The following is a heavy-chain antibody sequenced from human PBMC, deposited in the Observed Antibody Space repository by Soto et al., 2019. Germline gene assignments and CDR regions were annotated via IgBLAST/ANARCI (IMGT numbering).Heavy chain of an antibody. CDR1: GGSISSGGYY. J-gene: IGHJ6*02. Sequence: PSETLSLTCTVSGGSISSGGYYWSWIRQHPGKGLEWIGYIYYSGSTYYNPSLKSRVTISVDTSKNQFSLKLSSVTAADTAVYYCAREVVDANHRGGGIDVWGQGTTVTVSS. CDR2: IYYSGST. CDR3: AREVVDANHRGGGIDV. D-gene: IGHD2-15*01. V-gene: IGHV4-31*03.